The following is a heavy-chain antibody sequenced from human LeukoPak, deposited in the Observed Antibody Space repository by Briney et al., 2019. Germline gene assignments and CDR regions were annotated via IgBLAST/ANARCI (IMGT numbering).Heavy chain of an antibody. Sequence: GASVRVSCKTSGYIFTDYYIHWVRQAPGQGLEWLGRINPNNGRTNYEDQFQGRVTMTRDTSTSTAYMELSRLRFDDTALYYCARGPDVYYDSWDYPPAGFLQHWGQGTLVTVSS. V-gene: IGHV1-2*06. CDR1: GYIFTDYY. J-gene: IGHJ1*01. CDR3: ARGPDVYYDSWDYPPAGFLQH. CDR2: INPNNGRT. D-gene: IGHD3-3*01.